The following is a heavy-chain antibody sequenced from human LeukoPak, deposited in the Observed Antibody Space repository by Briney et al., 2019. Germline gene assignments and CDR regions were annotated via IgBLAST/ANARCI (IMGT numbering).Heavy chain of an antibody. CDR1: GGSISRYY. CDR3: ARGTYNHDSNSHYFYYMDV. J-gene: IGHJ6*03. Sequence: SETLSLTCTVSGGSISRYYWRWIREPPGKGLMGLGYSYYSGSTRYNPSLKSLVTISVDSSKNQFSLKLSSVTAADTAVYQCARGTYNHDSNSHYFYYMDVWGKGTTVTVSS. CDR2: SYYSGST. D-gene: IGHD3-22*01. V-gene: IGHV4-59*01.